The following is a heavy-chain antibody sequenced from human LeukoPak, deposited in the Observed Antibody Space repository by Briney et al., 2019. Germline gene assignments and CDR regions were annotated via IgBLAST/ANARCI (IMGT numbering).Heavy chain of an antibody. J-gene: IGHJ3*02. CDR2: IIHSGST. V-gene: IGHV4-34*12. D-gene: IGHD2-2*01. CDR3: ARLGYCSSPSCYLGNAFDI. CDR1: NGSFTDYF. Sequence: SETLSLTCAVYNGSFTDYFWSWIRQPPGKGLVWIGEIIHSGSTNYNPSLKNRVTISVDMSKNQFSLKLSSVTAADTAVYYCARLGYCSSPSCYLGNAFDIWGQGTMVTVSS.